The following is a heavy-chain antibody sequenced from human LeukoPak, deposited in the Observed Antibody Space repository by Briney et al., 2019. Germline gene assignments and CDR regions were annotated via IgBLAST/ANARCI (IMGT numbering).Heavy chain of an antibody. CDR2: IYYSGST. D-gene: IGHD4-11*01. Sequence: PSETLSLTCTVSGGSISSSSYYWGWIRQPPGKGLEWIGSIYYSGSTYYNPSLKSRVTISLDTSKNQFSLKLSSVTAADTAVYYCARDSRTSVTIFDYWGQGTLVTVSS. J-gene: IGHJ4*02. CDR1: GGSISSSSYY. CDR3: ARDSRTSVTIFDY. V-gene: IGHV4-39*07.